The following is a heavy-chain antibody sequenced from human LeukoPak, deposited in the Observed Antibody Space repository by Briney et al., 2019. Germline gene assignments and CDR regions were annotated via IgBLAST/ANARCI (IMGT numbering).Heavy chain of an antibody. CDR2: INHSGST. Sequence: SETLSLTCTVSGGSISNYYWTWIRQPPGKGLEWIGEINHSGSTNYNPSLKSRVTISVDTSKNQFSLKLSSVTAADTAVYYCARHLGGRYFDWHKGFDYWGQGTLVTVSS. V-gene: IGHV4-34*01. D-gene: IGHD3-9*01. CDR3: ARHLGGRYFDWHKGFDY. CDR1: GGSISNYY. J-gene: IGHJ4*02.